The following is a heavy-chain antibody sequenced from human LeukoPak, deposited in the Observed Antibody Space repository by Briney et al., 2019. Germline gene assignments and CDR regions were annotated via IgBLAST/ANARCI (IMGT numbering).Heavy chain of an antibody. D-gene: IGHD6-6*01. CDR3: AKDRVPLAARPLHFDY. Sequence: GGSLRLSCAASGFTFSSYGMSWVRQAPGKGLEWVSAISGSGGSTYYADSVKGRFTISRDNSKNTLYLQMNSLRAEDTAVYYCAKDRVPLAARPLHFDYWGQGTLVTVSS. J-gene: IGHJ4*02. CDR2: ISGSGGST. CDR1: GFTFSSYG. V-gene: IGHV3-23*01.